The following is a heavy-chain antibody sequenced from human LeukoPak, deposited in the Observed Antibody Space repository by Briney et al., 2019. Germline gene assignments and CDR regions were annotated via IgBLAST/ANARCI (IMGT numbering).Heavy chain of an antibody. CDR2: ISYDGSNK. CDR3: ARIAARLGDAFDI. D-gene: IGHD6-6*01. J-gene: IGHJ3*02. Sequence: GGSLRLSCAASGFTFSSYAMHWVRQAPGKGLEWVAVISYDGSNKYYADSVKGRFTISRDNSKNTPYLQMNSLRAEDTAVYYCARIAARLGDAFDIWGQGTMVTVSS. V-gene: IGHV3-30-3*01. CDR1: GFTFSSYA.